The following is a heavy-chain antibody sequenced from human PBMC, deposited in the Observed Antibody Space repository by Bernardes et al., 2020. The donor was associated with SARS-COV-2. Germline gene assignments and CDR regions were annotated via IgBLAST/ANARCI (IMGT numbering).Heavy chain of an antibody. D-gene: IGHD5-18*01. CDR1: GGPFITGRHF. CDR3: ARGPIEYNYGYVDL. V-gene: IGHV4-61*02. Sequence: SETLSLTCTVSGGPFITGRHFWTWIRQPAGKGLEWIGRIYPSGTTNYSPSLKSRASISLHTAESHFSLKLTSVTAADTAVYYCARGPIEYNYGYVDLWGQGTLVTVSS. CDR2: IYPSGTT. J-gene: IGHJ4*02.